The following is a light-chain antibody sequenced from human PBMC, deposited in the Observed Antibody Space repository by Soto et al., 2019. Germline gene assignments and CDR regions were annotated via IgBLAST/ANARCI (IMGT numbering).Light chain of an antibody. CDR1: QAISNA. J-gene: IGKJ1*01. CDR2: SAS. CDR3: QKYNIAPWT. V-gene: IGKV1-27*01. Sequence: IQMTQSPSSLSASGGDRVTITCRASQAISNALAWYQQKPGKVPKLLMYSASTLQSGVPSRFSGSGSGTDFTLTISSLQPEDVATYYCQKYNIAPWTFGQGTTVEI.